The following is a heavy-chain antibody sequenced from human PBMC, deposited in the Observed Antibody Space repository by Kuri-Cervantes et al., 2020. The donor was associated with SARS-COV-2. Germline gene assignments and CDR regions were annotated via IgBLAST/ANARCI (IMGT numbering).Heavy chain of an antibody. V-gene: IGHV4-39*07. CDR1: GGSISSSSYY. CDR3: ARASEEHMIVVVITTGGWFDP. CDR2: INHSGST. J-gene: IGHJ5*02. Sequence: SETLSLTCTVSGGSISSSSYYWSWIRQPPGKGLEWIGEINHSGSTNYNPSLKSRVTISVDTSKNQFSLKLSSVTAADTAVYYCARASEEHMIVVVITTGGWFDPWGQGTLVTVSS. D-gene: IGHD3-22*01.